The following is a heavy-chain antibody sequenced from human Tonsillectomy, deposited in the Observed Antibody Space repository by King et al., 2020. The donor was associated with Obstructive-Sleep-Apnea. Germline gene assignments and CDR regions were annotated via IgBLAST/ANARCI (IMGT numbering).Heavy chain of an antibody. CDR1: GGSISSYY. V-gene: IGHV4-59*01. J-gene: IGHJ3*02. CDR3: ARDKGRVVGDPGAFDS. D-gene: IGHD3-3*01. Sequence: VQLQESGPGMVKPSETLSLTCTVSGGSISSYYWSWIRQPPGKGLEWIGYIYYSGSTNYNPSLKSRVTISLDTSQKQFSLKLSSVTAAGTAVYYCARDKGRVVGDPGAFDSWGQGTVVTVSS. CDR2: IYYSGST.